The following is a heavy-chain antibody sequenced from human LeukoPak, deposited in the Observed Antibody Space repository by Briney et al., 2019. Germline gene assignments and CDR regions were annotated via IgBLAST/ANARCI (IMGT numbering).Heavy chain of an antibody. CDR1: GFTFRSYA. CDR3: ARARPEVWSPDF. CDR2: ILYDGSNQ. D-gene: IGHD2-8*02. V-gene: IGHV3-30-3*01. Sequence: GGSLRLSCAASGFTFRSYAMHWVRQAPGKGLEWVAVILYDGSNQYYADSVKGRFTISRDNAKNSLYLQMNSLRAEDTAVYYCARARPEVWSPDFWGQGTLVTVSS. J-gene: IGHJ4*02.